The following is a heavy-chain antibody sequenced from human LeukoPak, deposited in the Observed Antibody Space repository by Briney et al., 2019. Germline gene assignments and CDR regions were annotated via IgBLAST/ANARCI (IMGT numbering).Heavy chain of an antibody. Sequence: PGRSLRLSCAASGFTFSSYGMHWVRQAPGKGLEWVAFIRYDGINKYYADSVKGRFTISRDNSKNTLYLQMNSLRAEDTAVYYCARPMAQWLVHDAFDIWGQGTMVTVSS. CDR3: ARPMAQWLVHDAFDI. V-gene: IGHV3-33*08. J-gene: IGHJ3*02. CDR2: IRYDGINK. D-gene: IGHD6-19*01. CDR1: GFTFSSYG.